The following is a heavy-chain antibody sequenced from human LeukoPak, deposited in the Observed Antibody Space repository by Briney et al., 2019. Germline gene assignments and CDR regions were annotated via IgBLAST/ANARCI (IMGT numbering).Heavy chain of an antibody. V-gene: IGHV3-48*03. J-gene: IGHJ3*02. CDR3: SSGVRFVEWLPSPPDAFDI. CDR1: GFTFSSYE. D-gene: IGHD3-3*01. CDR2: ISSSGSTI. Sequence: GGSLRLSCAASGFTFSSYEMNWVRQAPGKGLEWVSYISSSGSTIYYADSVKGRFTISRDNAENSLYLQMNSLRAEDTAVYYCSSGVRFVEWLPSPPDAFDIWGQGTMVTVSS.